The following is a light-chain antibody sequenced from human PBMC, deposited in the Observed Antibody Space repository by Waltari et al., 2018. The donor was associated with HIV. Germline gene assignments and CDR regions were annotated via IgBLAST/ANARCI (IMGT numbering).Light chain of an antibody. Sequence: QSALTQPPSTSGTPGQRVTMSCSGNSPNVGRDNVYWYQQIPGTAPKLLIYNDYQRPSGVPDRFSGSKSGTSASLAISGLRSEDEADYYCAAWDNILSGYVFGTGTKVTVL. CDR3: AAWDNILSGYV. J-gene: IGLJ1*01. CDR2: NDY. V-gene: IGLV1-47*01. CDR1: SPNVGRDN.